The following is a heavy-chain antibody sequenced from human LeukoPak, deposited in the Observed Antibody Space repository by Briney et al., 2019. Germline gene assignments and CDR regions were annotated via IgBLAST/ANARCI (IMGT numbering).Heavy chain of an antibody. Sequence: SETLSLTCTVSGDSINSKSYSWGWIRQPPGRGLEWVGSIYHSGSTYYNPSLKSRVTISVDTSKNQFSLKLSSVTAADTAVYYCARHVSSYGPAGPYYFDYWGQGTLVTVSS. CDR3: ARHVSSYGPAGPYYFDY. D-gene: IGHD5-18*01. J-gene: IGHJ4*02. CDR2: IYHSGST. V-gene: IGHV4-39*01. CDR1: GDSINSKSYS.